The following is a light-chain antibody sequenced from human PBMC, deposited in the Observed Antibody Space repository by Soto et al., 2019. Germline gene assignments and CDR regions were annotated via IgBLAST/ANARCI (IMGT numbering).Light chain of an antibody. Sequence: IQMSQSPSSLSSSVGDTVTITCRASQSISSYLNWYQQKPGKAPKLLSYDASNLETGVPSRFSGSGSGTDFTFTISSLQPEDFGTYYCQQYDNLITFGQGTRLEIK. V-gene: IGKV1-33*01. CDR3: QQYDNLIT. CDR1: QSISSY. J-gene: IGKJ5*01. CDR2: DAS.